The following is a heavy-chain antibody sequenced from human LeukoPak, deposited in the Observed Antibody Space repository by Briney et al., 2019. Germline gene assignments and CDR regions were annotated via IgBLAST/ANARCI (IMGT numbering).Heavy chain of an antibody. CDR2: ISWNSGDI. V-gene: IGHV3-9*01. CDR1: GFSFDDYA. J-gene: IGHJ4*02. Sequence: SLRLSCAASGFSFDDYAMQWVRQAPGKGLEWVSGISWNSGDIGYVDSVKGRFTISRDNAKNSLYLHMNSLRAEDTALYYCVKGPTGYSSGWLDYWGQGTLVTVSS. D-gene: IGHD6-19*01. CDR3: VKGPTGYSSGWLDY.